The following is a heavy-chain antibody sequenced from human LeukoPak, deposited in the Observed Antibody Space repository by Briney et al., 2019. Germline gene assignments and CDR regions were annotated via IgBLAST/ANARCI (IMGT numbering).Heavy chain of an antibody. CDR2: INPSGTT. CDR1: GVSISGHY. CDR3: AARLAAAGTIYFDF. V-gene: IGHV4-59*11. Sequence: SSETLSLTCTVSGVSISGHYCSRIRQPPGKGLEWIGYINPSGTTDYNPSLRSRVTISLDTSNNQFSLKLTSVTAADTAVYYCAARLAAAGTIYFDFWGQGSLVTVSS. D-gene: IGHD6-13*01. J-gene: IGHJ4*02.